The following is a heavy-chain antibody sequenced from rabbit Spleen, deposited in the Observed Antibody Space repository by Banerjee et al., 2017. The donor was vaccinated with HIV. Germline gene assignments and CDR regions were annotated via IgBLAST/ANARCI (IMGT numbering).Heavy chain of an antibody. CDR2: IYAGSSGST. J-gene: IGHJ4*01. V-gene: IGHV1S40*01. Sequence: QSLEESGGDLVKPGASLTLTCTASGFFFSAYYYMCWVRQAPGKGLEWIACIYAGSSGSTYYATWVNGRFTISSHDAQNTLYLQLNSLTAADTATYFCVRARPYPFVLWGPGTLVTVS. D-gene: IGHD1-1*01. CDR1: GFFFSAYYY. CDR3: VRARPYPFVL.